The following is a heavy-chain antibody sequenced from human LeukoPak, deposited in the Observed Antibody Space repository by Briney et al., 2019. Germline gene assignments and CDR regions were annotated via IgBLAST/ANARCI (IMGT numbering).Heavy chain of an antibody. CDR3: ARVRYSSSWYPTNYYYMDV. CDR2: ISAYNGNT. CDR1: GYTFTSYG. Sequence: AASVKVSCKASGYTFTSYGISWVRQAPGQGLEWMGGISAYNGNTNYAQKLQGRVTMTTDTSTSTAYMELRSLRSDDTAVYYCARVRYSSSWYPTNYYYMDVWGKGTTVSVSS. J-gene: IGHJ6*03. V-gene: IGHV1-18*01. D-gene: IGHD6-13*01.